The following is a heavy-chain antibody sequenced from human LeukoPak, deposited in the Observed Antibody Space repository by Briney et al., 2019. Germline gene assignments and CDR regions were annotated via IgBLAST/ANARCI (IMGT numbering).Heavy chain of an antibody. Sequence: SQTLSLTSAISGDSVSSNSAASNWTRQSPSRGLEWLGRTYYRSKWYNDYAVSVKSRIAINPDTSKNQFSLQLNSVTPEDTAVYYCARGGRVGATRLYAFDIWGQGTMVTVSS. D-gene: IGHD1-26*01. J-gene: IGHJ3*02. CDR2: TYYRSKWYN. CDR1: GDSVSSNSAA. CDR3: ARGGRVGATRLYAFDI. V-gene: IGHV6-1*01.